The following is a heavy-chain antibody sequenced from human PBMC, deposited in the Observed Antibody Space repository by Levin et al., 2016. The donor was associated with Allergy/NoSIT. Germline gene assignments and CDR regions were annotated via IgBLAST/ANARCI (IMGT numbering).Heavy chain of an antibody. CDR3: ARWGYCSGGNCFIDY. CDR1: GFTFSSYS. D-gene: IGHD2-15*01. CDR2: INTGATYI. J-gene: IGHJ4*02. Sequence: GESLKISCAASGFTFSSYSFNWVRQAPGKGPEWVSSINTGATYIYYADSVRGRFTVSRDNTKNSLYLQMDSLRAEDTALYYCARWGYCSGGNCFIDYWGQGTLVTVSS. V-gene: IGHV3-21*01.